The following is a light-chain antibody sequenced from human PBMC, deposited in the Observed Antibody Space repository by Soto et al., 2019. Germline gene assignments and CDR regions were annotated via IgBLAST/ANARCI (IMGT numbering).Light chain of an antibody. J-gene: IGKJ1*01. CDR3: QKRSNWPRT. CDR2: AES. CDR1: QSVCSY. V-gene: IGKV3-11*01. Sequence: TQAPATLCLSLGERATLSCRAIQSVCSYLAWYQQQPGQAPRLLIYAESSRATGIPARFSGSGSGTDFTLTISSLEPEDFAVYFCQKRSNWPRTFGQGTKVDIK.